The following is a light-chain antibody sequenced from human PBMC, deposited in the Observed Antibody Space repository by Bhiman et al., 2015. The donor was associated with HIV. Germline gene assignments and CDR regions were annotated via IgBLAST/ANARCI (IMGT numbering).Light chain of an antibody. CDR3: CSYAGSSTLV. CDR2: GST. V-gene: IGLV1-40*01. J-gene: IGLJ3*02. CDR1: SSNIGADYD. Sequence: QSVLTQPPSVSGAPGQRVTISCTGSSSNIGADYDVHWYQQLPGTAPKLLIYGSTNRPSGVPDRFSGSKSGTSASLAITGLQAEDEADYYCCSYAGSSTLVFGGGTNLTVL.